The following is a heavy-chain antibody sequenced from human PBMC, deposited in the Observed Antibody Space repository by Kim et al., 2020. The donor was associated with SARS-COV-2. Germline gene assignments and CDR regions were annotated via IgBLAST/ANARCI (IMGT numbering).Heavy chain of an antibody. Sequence: GGSLRLSCTASGFTFSTYAMGWVRQAPGKGLDWVSAISDSGDRTYYADSVKGRFTVSRDNFKNTVYLQLNSLRADDTAVYRCGNWVEGAPPTPDYWGQGTLVTVSS. D-gene: IGHD1-1*01. J-gene: IGHJ4*02. CDR3: GNWVEGAPPTPDY. CDR1: GFTFSTYA. CDR2: ISDSGDRT. V-gene: IGHV3-23*01.